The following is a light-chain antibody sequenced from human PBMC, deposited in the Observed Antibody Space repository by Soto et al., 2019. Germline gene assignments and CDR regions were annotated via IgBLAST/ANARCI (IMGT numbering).Light chain of an antibody. J-gene: IGLJ2*01. CDR3: GSYAGSSSLVV. Sequence: QAVVTQPASVSGSPGQSITISCTGTSSDVGGYNYVSWYQQHPDKAPKLIIYGVSNRPSGVSSRFSGSKSGNTASLTISGLQAEDEADYYCGSYAGSSSLVVFGGGTKLTVL. V-gene: IGLV2-14*01. CDR2: GVS. CDR1: SSDVGGYNY.